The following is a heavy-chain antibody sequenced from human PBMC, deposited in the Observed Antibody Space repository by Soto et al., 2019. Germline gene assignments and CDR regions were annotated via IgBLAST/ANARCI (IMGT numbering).Heavy chain of an antibody. Sequence: PSETLSLTCAVSGGSISSGGYSWSWIRQPPGKGLEWIGYIYHSGSTYCNPSLKSRVTISVDRSKNQFSLKLSSVTAADTAVYYCARGYCSGSSCHTRTNWFDPWGQGTLVTVSS. D-gene: IGHD2-15*01. CDR1: GGSISSGGYS. CDR3: ARGYCSGSSCHTRTNWFDP. J-gene: IGHJ5*02. V-gene: IGHV4-30-2*01. CDR2: IYHSGST.